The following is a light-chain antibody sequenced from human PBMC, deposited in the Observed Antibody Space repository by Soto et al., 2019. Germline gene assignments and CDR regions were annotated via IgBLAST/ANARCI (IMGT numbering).Light chain of an antibody. CDR1: SSDVGAYNY. CDR2: EVT. Sequence: QSALTQPRSVSGSPGQSVTISCTGTSSDVGAYNYVSWYQHHPGKAPKLLIYEVTNRPAEVSNRFSGSKSGITASLTISGLQSEDEADYYCSSYTSGSTVIFGGGTKVTVL. J-gene: IGLJ2*01. CDR3: SSYTSGSTVI. V-gene: IGLV2-14*01.